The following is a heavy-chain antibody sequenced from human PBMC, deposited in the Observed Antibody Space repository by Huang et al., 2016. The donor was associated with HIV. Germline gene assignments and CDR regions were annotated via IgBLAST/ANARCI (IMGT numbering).Heavy chain of an antibody. CDR1: GGSISSYY. Sequence: QVQLPESGPGLVKPSETLSLPCTVSGGSISSYYWRWIRQPPGKGLECIGDINYSGSNNYNPSLKRRVTRSVDTSKNQFARKLRSVTAVDTAVYYCARGPSPWRQEAFDIWGQGTMVTVSS. V-gene: IGHV4-59*01. J-gene: IGHJ3*02. CDR3: ARGPSPWRQEAFDI. CDR2: INYSGSN.